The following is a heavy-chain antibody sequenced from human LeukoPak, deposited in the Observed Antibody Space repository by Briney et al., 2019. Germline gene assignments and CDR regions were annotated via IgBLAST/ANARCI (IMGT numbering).Heavy chain of an antibody. V-gene: IGHV3-33*06. Sequence: GRSLRLSCAASGFTFSSYGMHWVRQAPGKGLEWVAVIWYDGSNKYYADSVKGRFTISRDSSKNTLHLQMNSLRAEDTAVYYCAKEGGVTGTNCFDYWGQGTLVTVSS. D-gene: IGHD1-20*01. CDR3: AKEGGVTGTNCFDY. J-gene: IGHJ4*02. CDR2: IWYDGSNK. CDR1: GFTFSSYG.